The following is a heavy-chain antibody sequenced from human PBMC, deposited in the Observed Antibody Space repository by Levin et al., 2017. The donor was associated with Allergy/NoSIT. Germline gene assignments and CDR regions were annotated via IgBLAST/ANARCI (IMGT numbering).Heavy chain of an antibody. J-gene: IGHJ4*02. CDR3: ARVEYSAYAPYYDRPFDY. Sequence: NSGGSLRLSCAASGFTFSDHYMGWVRQAPGKGLEWLSYISGSGSTIYYADSVKGRFTMSRDNAKNSLYLQVNSLRAEDTAVYYCARVEYSAYAPYYDRPFDYWGQGTLVTVSS. D-gene: IGHD3-22*01. CDR2: ISGSGSTI. V-gene: IGHV3-11*01. CDR1: GFTFSDHY.